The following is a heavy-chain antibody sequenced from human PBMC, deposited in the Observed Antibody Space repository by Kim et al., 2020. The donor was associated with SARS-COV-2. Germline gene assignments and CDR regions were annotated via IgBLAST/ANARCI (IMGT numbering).Heavy chain of an antibody. V-gene: IGHV3-9*01. CDR3: ARGRPIEY. Sequence: IGYAESGKGRFTNSRDHAKNALYLEMNSLSAGDTAFYYCARGRPIEYWGQGTLVTVSS. D-gene: IGHD3-10*01. J-gene: IGHJ4*02. CDR2: I.